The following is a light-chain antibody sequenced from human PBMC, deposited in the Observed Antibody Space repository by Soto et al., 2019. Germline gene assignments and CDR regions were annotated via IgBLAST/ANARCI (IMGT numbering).Light chain of an antibody. CDR3: CSYAGSYTYV. CDR1: SSDVGGYNH. J-gene: IGLJ1*01. V-gene: IGLV2-11*01. Sequence: QSVLTQPRSVSGSPGQSVTISCTGTSSDVGGYNHVSWYQQYPGKAPKLMIYDVSKRPSGVPDRFSCSKSGNTASLTISGLQAEDEADYYCCSYAGSYTYVFGTETKLTVL. CDR2: DVS.